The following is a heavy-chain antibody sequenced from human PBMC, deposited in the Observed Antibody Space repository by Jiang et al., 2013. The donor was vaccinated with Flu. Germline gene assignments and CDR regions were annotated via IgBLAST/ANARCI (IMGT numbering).Heavy chain of an antibody. CDR1: FSNAW. J-gene: IGHJ4*02. CDR3: TTGSVGATFGWCGY. Sequence: FSNAWMSWVRQAPGRGWSGLAVLKAKTDGGTTDYAAPVKGRFTISRDDSKNTLYLQMNSLKTEDTAVYYCTTGSVGATFGWCGYWGQGTLVTVSS. D-gene: IGHD1-26*01. V-gene: IGHV3-15*01. CDR2: LKAKTDGGTT.